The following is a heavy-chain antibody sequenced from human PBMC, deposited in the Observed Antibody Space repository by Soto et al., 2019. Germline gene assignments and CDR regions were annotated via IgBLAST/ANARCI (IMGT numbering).Heavy chain of an antibody. D-gene: IGHD2-2*02. J-gene: IGHJ5*02. V-gene: IGHV3-23*01. CDR2: ISGRGDRT. Sequence: GGSLRLSCAASGFTFSNYAMAWVRQAPGKGLEWVSSISGRGDRTYYADSVKGRFTISRDNSKNTLSLQMNRLRAEDTALYYCARGPYTDSSEWFDPWGQGTLVTVSS. CDR1: GFTFSNYA. CDR3: ARGPYTDSSEWFDP.